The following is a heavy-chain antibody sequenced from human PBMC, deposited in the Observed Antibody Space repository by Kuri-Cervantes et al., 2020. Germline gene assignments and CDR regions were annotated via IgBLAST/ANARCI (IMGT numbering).Heavy chain of an antibody. CDR1: GFTFSDYY. CDR3: ARTALLWFGELLERRTDAFDI. CDR2: IYSGGST. D-gene: IGHD3-10*01. J-gene: IGHJ3*02. V-gene: IGHV3-53*01. Sequence: ETLSLTCAASGFTFSDYYMSWVRQAPGKGLEWVSVIYSGGSTYYADSVKGRFTISRDNSKNTLYLQMNSLRAEDTAVYYCARTALLWFGELLERRTDAFDIWGQGTMVTVSS.